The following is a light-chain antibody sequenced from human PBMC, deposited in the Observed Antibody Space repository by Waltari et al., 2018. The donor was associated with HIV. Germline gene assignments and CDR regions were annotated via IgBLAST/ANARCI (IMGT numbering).Light chain of an antibody. CDR3: SSHAGSKVV. Sequence: QSALTQPPSASGSPGQSVTLSRTGTSSDGGGSNYVPWHQQQPGKAPKILIYDVIKRPSGVPDRFSGSKSGNTASLTVSGVQPEDEADYYCSSHAGSKVVFGGGTRLTVL. CDR2: DVI. J-gene: IGLJ2*01. CDR1: SSDGGGSNY. V-gene: IGLV2-8*01.